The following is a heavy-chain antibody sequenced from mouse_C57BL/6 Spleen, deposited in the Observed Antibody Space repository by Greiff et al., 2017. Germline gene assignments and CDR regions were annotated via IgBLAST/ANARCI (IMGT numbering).Heavy chain of an antibody. V-gene: IGHV5-17*01. CDR3: AKSYYDSSPFAY. J-gene: IGHJ3*01. Sequence: EVQVVESGGGLVKPGGSLKLSCAASGFTFSDYGMHWVRQAPEKGLEWVAYISSGSSTIYYADTVKGRFPISRDHAKNTLFLQMTSLRSEDTAMYYCAKSYYDSSPFAYWGQGTLVTVSA. CDR2: ISSGSSTI. CDR1: GFTFSDYG. D-gene: IGHD1-1*01.